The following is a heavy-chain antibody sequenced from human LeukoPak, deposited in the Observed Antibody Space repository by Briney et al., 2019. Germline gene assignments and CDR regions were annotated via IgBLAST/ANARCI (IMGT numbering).Heavy chain of an antibody. CDR2: ISGSGGST. V-gene: IGHV3-23*01. J-gene: IGHJ4*02. D-gene: IGHD3-10*01. CDR1: GFTFSSYA. CDR3: AKYVWFGELGSGFDY. Sequence: PGGSLRLSCAASGFTFSSYAMSWVRQAPGKGLGWVSAISGSGGSTYYADSVKGRFTISRDNSKNTLYLQMNSLRAEDTAVYYCAKYVWFGELGSGFDYWGQGTLVTVSS.